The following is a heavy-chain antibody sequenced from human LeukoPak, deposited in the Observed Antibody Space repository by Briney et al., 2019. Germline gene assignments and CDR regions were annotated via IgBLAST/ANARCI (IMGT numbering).Heavy chain of an antibody. CDR3: ARAPYGVDV. CDR2: IGNSGVNT. Sequence: GGSLRLSCAASGFTFSNYAMTWVRQTPGKGLEWVSAIGNSGVNTYYADSVKGRFTISRDNAKNSLYLQMNSLRDEDTAIYYCARAPYGVDVWGQGTTVTVSS. CDR1: GFTFSNYA. J-gene: IGHJ6*02. V-gene: IGHV3-23*01.